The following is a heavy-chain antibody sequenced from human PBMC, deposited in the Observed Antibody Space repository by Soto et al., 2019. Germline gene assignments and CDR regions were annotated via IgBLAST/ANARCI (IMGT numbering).Heavy chain of an antibody. J-gene: IGHJ6*02. V-gene: IGHV1-2*02. CDR3: ARDLKAARPPDYYYYYGMDV. D-gene: IGHD6-6*01. CDR1: GYTFTGYY. CDR2: INPNSGGT. Sequence: ASVKVSCKVSGYTFTGYYMHWVRQAPGQGLEWMGWINPNSGGTNYAQKFQGRVTMTRDTSISTAYMELSRLRSDDTAVYYCARDLKAARPPDYYYYYGMDVWGQGTTVTVSS.